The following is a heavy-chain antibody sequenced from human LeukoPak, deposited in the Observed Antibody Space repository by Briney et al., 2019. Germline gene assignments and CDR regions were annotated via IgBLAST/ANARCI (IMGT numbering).Heavy chain of an antibody. CDR2: IYYSGST. CDR3: ARDQGYYDSSHRWANWFDP. CDR1: GGSISSSSYY. Sequence: PSETLSLTCTVSGGSISSSSYYWGWIRQPPGKGLEWIGSIYYSGSTYYNPSLKSRVTISVDTSKNQFSLKLSSVTAADTAVYYCARDQGYYDSSHRWANWFDPWGQGTLVTVSS. J-gene: IGHJ5*02. D-gene: IGHD3-22*01. V-gene: IGHV4-39*07.